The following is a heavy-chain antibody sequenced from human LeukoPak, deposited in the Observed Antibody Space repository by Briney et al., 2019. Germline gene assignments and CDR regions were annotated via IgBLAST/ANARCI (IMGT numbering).Heavy chain of an antibody. V-gene: IGHV1-69*05. CDR1: GGTFSSYA. CDR3: ARGPYSYGLEWFDP. Sequence: PVKVSCKASGGTFSSYAISWVRQAPGQGLEWMGGIIPIFGTANYAQKFQGRVTITTDESTSTAYMELSSLRSEDTAVYYCARGPYSYGLEWFDPWGQGTLVTVSS. CDR2: IIPIFGTA. J-gene: IGHJ5*02. D-gene: IGHD5-18*01.